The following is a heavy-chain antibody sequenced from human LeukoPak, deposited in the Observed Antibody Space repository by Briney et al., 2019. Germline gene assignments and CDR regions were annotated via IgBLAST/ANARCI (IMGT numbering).Heavy chain of an antibody. V-gene: IGHV4-59*01. CDR1: GGSISSYY. J-gene: IGHJ3*02. CDR2: IYYSGST. CDR3: ARVRQREQWLVPSPFHAFDI. Sequence: SETLPLTCTVFGGSISSYYWSWIRQPPGKGLEWIGYIYYSGSTNYNPSLKSRVTISVDTSKNQFSLKLSSVTAADTAVYYCARVRQREQWLVPSPFHAFDIWGQGTMVTVSS. D-gene: IGHD6-19*01.